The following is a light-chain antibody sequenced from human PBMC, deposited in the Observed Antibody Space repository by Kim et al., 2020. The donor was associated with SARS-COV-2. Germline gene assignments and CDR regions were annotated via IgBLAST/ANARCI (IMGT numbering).Light chain of an antibody. CDR2: DVS. CDR3: SSYTGSTTLYV. Sequence: QSITIACTGTSSDVGAYDYVSWIKQLPGKAPQLVIYDVSYRPSGISNRLAGSKAGNAASLTISGLQTEDEADYFCSSYTGSTTLYVFGTGTKVNVL. J-gene: IGLJ1*01. V-gene: IGLV2-14*03. CDR1: SSDVGAYDY.